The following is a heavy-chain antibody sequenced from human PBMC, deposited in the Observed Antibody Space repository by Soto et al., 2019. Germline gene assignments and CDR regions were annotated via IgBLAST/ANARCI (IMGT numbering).Heavy chain of an antibody. CDR2: MWFDGNNK. V-gene: IGHV3-33*01. Sequence: QVQLVESGGGVVQPGRSLRLSCAASGFTFSSFGMHWVRQAPGKGLEWVAVMWFDGNNKYYADSVKGRFSISRDNSKNTLYLQMDRLKAEDTAVYYCARESEGAGDSSQSTWLDPWGQGTLVTV. J-gene: IGHJ5*02. D-gene: IGHD2-2*01. CDR1: GFTFSSFG. CDR3: ARESEGAGDSSQSTWLDP.